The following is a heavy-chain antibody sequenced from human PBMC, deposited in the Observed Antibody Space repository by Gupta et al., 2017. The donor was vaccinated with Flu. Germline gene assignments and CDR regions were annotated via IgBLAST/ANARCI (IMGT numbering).Heavy chain of an antibody. CDR1: GLTFPDSY. CDR3: AVMAWADVKLV. CDR2: INLKRGGT. D-gene: IGHD3-10*02. Sequence: QVQVVQSGPEIKKAGASVTVSCKASGLTFPDSYVYWVRQAPGQRPEWMGWINLKRGGTDYAQGLRGKVTFTKDTSNRAAYMEMTGLTSGDTAIYFCAVMAWADVKLVWGQGTLVIVSS. J-gene: IGHJ4*02. V-gene: IGHV1-2*02.